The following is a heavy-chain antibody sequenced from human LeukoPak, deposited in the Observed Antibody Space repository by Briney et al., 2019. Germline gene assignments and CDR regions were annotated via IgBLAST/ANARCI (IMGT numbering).Heavy chain of an antibody. J-gene: IGHJ6*03. Sequence: SETLSLTCTVSGGSISSYYWSWIRQPPGKGLEWLGYIYYSGSSNYNPSLKSRVTMSADTSKNQFSLKLSSVTAADTAVYYCARVPRSYYYYYYYMDVWGKGTTVTVSS. CDR2: IYYSGSS. CDR1: GGSISSYY. V-gene: IGHV4-59*01. CDR3: ARVPRSYYYYYYYMDV.